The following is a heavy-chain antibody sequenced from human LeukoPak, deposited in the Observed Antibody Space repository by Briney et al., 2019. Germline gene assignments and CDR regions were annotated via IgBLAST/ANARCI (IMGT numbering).Heavy chain of an antibody. V-gene: IGHV3-7*01. CDR3: ARERYFDFNYGMDV. Sequence: GGSLRLSCAASGFTFSSYWMSWVRQAPGKGLEWVANIKQDGSGKYYVDSVKGRFTISRDNAKNSLYLQMNSLRAEDTAVYYCARERYFDFNYGMDVWGQGTTVTVSS. J-gene: IGHJ6*02. CDR2: IKQDGSGK. CDR1: GFTFSSYW. D-gene: IGHD3-9*01.